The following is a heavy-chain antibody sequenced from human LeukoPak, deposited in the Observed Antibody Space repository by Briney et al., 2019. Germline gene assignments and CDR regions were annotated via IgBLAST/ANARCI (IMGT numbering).Heavy chain of an antibody. J-gene: IGHJ4*02. Sequence: PSETLSLTCTVSGGSISSGSYYWRWIRQPAGKGLEWIGRIYTSGSTNYNPSLKSRVTISVDTSKNQFSLKLSSVTAADTAVYYCARAGEYYYDSSGYYYFDYWGQGTLVTVSS. CDR1: GGSISSGSYY. CDR3: ARAGEYYYDSSGYYYFDY. D-gene: IGHD3-22*01. V-gene: IGHV4-61*02. CDR2: IYTSGST.